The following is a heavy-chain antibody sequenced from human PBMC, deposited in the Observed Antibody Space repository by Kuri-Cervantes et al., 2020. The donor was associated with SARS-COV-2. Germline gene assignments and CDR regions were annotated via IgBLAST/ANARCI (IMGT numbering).Heavy chain of an antibody. CDR1: GFTFSSYA. V-gene: IGHV3-30-3*01. D-gene: IGHD3-22*01. Sequence: GGSLRLSCAASGFTFSSYAMHWVRQAPGKGLEWVAVISYDGSNKYYADSVKGRFTISRDNSKNTLYLQMNSLRAGDTAVYYCARDRYYDSSGLFDYRGQGTLVTVSS. J-gene: IGHJ4*02. CDR3: ARDRYYDSSGLFDY. CDR2: ISYDGSNK.